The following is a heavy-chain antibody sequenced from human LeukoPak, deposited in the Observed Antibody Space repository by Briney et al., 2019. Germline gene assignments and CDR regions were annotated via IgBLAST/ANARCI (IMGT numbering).Heavy chain of an antibody. CDR3: ARARRDGYNLDY. D-gene: IGHD5-24*01. CDR1: GFTFSSYA. V-gene: IGHV3-64*01. J-gene: IGHJ4*02. Sequence: PGGSLRLSCAASGFTFSSYAMHWVRQAPGKGLEYVSAISSNGGSTYYANSVKGRFTISRDNSKNTLYLQMGSLRAEDMAVYYCARARRDGYNLDYWGQGTLVTVSS. CDR2: ISSNGGST.